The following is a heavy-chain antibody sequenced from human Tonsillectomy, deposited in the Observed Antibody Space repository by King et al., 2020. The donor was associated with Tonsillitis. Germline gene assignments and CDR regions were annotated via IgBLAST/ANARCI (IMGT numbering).Heavy chain of an antibody. Sequence: QVQLVESGGGVVQPGRSLRLSCAASGFTFSSYGMHWVRQAPGKGLEWVAVISYDGSNKYYADSVKGRFTISRDNSKNTLNLQTNSLRAEDTAVYYCAKMIHDYDFWSGYNYYYYRMDVWGQGTTVTVSS. J-gene: IGHJ6*02. CDR3: AKMIHDYDFWSGYNYYYYRMDV. CDR2: ISYDGSNK. CDR1: GFTFSSYG. D-gene: IGHD3-3*01. V-gene: IGHV3-30*18.